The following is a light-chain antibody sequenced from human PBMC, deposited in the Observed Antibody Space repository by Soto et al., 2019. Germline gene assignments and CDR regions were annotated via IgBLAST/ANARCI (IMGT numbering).Light chain of an antibody. CDR1: QSVSSNY. Sequence: DIVLTQSPGTLSLSPGERATLSCRASQSVSSNYLAWYQQKPGQAPRLLIHGASTRATGVPDRFSGSGSGTDFTLTISRLEPEDFAVYHCQKYGSLSWTFGQGTKVDIK. V-gene: IGKV3-20*01. CDR3: QKYGSLSWT. J-gene: IGKJ1*01. CDR2: GAS.